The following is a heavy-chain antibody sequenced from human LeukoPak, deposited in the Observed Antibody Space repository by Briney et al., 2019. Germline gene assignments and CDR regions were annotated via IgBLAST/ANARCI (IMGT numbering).Heavy chain of an antibody. CDR3: ARDEYSSSEDAFDI. CDR1: GYSISSSNW. J-gene: IGHJ3*02. D-gene: IGHD6-6*01. Sequence: SDTLSLTCAVSGYSISSSNWWGWIRQPPGKGLEWIGYIYYSGSTNYNPSLKSRVTISVDTSKNQFSLKLSSVTAADTAVYYCARDEYSSSEDAFDIWGQGTMVTVSS. CDR2: IYYSGST. V-gene: IGHV4-28*03.